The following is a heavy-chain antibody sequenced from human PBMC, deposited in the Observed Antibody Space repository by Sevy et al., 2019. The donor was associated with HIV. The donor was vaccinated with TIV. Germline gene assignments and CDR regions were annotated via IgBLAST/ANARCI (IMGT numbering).Heavy chain of an antibody. D-gene: IGHD6-6*01. J-gene: IGHJ4*02. CDR3: ATISQQLVGFFDY. CDR1: GGSISSYY. V-gene: IGHV4-59*12. CDR2: IFYSGST. Sequence: SETLSLTCTVSGGSISSYYWSWIRQPPGKGLEWIGYIFYSGSTYYTPSLKRRVTISVDTSKNQFSLKLTSVTAADTAVYYCATISQQLVGFFDYWGQGTLVTVSS.